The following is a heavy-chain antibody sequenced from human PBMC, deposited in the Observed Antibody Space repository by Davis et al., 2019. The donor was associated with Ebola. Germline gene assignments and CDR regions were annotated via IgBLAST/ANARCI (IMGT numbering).Heavy chain of an antibody. V-gene: IGHV3-23*01. CDR1: GFTFVDYS. D-gene: IGHD3-22*01. J-gene: IGHJ3*01. Sequence: GESLKISCAASGFTFVDYSMNWVRQAPGKGLEWVSAIGGDGVGTFYAGSVKGRFTISRDNLKNTLYLQINNLRAEDTALYYCAKSDDSSGYFYAENGFDVWGQGTMVIVSS. CDR2: IGGDGVGT. CDR3: AKSDDSSGYFYAENGFDV.